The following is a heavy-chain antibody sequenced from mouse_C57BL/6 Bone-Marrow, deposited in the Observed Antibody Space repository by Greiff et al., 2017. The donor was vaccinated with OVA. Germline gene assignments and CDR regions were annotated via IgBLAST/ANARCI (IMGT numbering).Heavy chain of an antibody. J-gene: IGHJ2*01. Sequence: QVQLQQPGAELVKPGASVKLSCKASGYTFTSYWMHWVKQRPGQGLEWIGMIHPNSGSTNYNEKFKSKATLTVDKSSSTAYMQLSSLTSEDSAVYYCARCGLLRYLEWGQGTTLTVSS. V-gene: IGHV1-64*01. D-gene: IGHD1-1*01. CDR1: GYTFTSYW. CDR3: ARCGLLRYLE. CDR2: IHPNSGST.